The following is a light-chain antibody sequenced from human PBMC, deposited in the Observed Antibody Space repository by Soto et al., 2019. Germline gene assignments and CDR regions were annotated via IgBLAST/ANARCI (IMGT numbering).Light chain of an antibody. Sequence: EIVLTQSPATLSLSPGERATLSCRASQSVSSYLAWYQQKPGQAPRLRIYDASNSATGIPARFSGSGSGTDFTLTIRSLEPEDFAVYYCQQRSNWPPNYTFGQGTKLEIK. CDR2: DAS. CDR1: QSVSSY. J-gene: IGKJ2*01. CDR3: QQRSNWPPNYT. V-gene: IGKV3-11*01.